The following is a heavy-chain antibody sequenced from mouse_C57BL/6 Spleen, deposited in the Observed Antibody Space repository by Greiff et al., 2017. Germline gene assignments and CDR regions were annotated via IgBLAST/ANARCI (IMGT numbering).Heavy chain of an antibody. J-gene: IGHJ3*01. CDR1: GYTFTSYW. D-gene: IGHD1-1*01. Sequence: VQLKQPGAELVRPGSSVKLSCKASGYTFTSYWMDWVKQRPGQGLEWIGNIYPSDSETHYNQKFKDKATLTVDKSSSTAYMQLSSLTSEDSAVYYCARSNGSSYEGFAYWGQGTLVTVSA. CDR3: ARSNGSSYEGFAY. V-gene: IGHV1-61*01. CDR2: IYPSDSET.